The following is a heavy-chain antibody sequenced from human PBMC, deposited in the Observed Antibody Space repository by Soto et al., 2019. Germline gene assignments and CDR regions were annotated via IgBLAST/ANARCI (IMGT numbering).Heavy chain of an antibody. CDR3: SRGDATKIVVTTYYGMDV. J-gene: IGHJ6*02. CDR2: IIPVFGTA. Sequence: QVQLVQSGAEVKKPGSSVRVSCKASGGTLRDYGIRWVRKAPGQGLEWMGGIIPVFGTANYAQKFQGRVTITADESTSTVYMDVTSLRSEDTAVYYCSRGDATKIVVTTYYGMDVWGQGTTVTVSS. V-gene: IGHV1-69*12. D-gene: IGHD4-17*01. CDR1: GGTLRDYG.